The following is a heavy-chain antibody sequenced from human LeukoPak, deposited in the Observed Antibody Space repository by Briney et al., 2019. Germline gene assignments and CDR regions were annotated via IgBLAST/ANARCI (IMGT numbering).Heavy chain of an antibody. CDR3: ARRNSNNGWFRDDY. V-gene: IGHV1-18*01. CDR1: GYTFTSYG. CDR2: ISAYNGNT. Sequence: ASVKVSCKASGYTFTSYGISWVRQAPGQGLEWMGWISAYNGNTNYAQKLQGRVTMTTDTSTSTAYMELRSLRSDDTAVYYCARRNSNNGWFRDDYWGQGTLVTVSS. J-gene: IGHJ4*02. D-gene: IGHD1/OR15-1a*01.